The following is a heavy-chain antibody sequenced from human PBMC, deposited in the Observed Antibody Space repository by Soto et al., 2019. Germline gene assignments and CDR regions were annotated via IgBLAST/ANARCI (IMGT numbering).Heavy chain of an antibody. Sequence: EVQLVESGGGLVQPGGSLRLSCAASGLSFDDYAMHWVRQAPGQGLEWVSGINWNSGGIAYADSVKGRFTISRDNAKNALYLRMNSLRPEDTALYYCAKGSIVVVEAPIDFWGQGTLVIVSS. CDR1: GLSFDDYA. V-gene: IGHV3-9*01. D-gene: IGHD2-2*01. CDR3: AKGSIVVVEAPIDF. CDR2: INWNSGGI. J-gene: IGHJ4*02.